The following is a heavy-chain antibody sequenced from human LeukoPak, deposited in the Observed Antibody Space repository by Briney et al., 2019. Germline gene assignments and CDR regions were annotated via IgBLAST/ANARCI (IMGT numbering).Heavy chain of an antibody. CDR3: TTGIRGD. V-gene: IGHV3-15*04. CDR1: GFAVSRNY. CDR2: IASKTDGGTT. Sequence: GGSLRLSCAASGFAVSRNYMNWVRQAPGKGLEWVGRIASKTDGGTTDYAAPVKGRFTISRDDSKNTLFLQMNSLKTEDTAVYYCTTGIRGDCGQGTLVTVSS. J-gene: IGHJ4*02.